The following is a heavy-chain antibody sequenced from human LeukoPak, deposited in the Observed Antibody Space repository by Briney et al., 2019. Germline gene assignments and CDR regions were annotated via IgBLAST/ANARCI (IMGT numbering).Heavy chain of an antibody. V-gene: IGHV3-66*01. CDR2: IYSGGTT. D-gene: IGHD3-10*01. CDR3: ARVSGSGTYFDY. Sequence: HPGGSLRLSCAVSGFTVSSNYMSWVRQAPGKGLEWVSVIYSGGTTYYADSVKDRFTISRDNSKHVLYLQMNSLSAEDTAVYYCARVSGSGTYFDYWGQGTLVTVSS. J-gene: IGHJ4*02. CDR1: GFTVSSNY.